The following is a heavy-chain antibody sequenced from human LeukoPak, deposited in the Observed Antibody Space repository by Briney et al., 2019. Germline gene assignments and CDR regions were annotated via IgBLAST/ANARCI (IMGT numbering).Heavy chain of an antibody. D-gene: IGHD3-22*01. J-gene: IGHJ4*02. V-gene: IGHV1-2*02. Sequence: ASVKVSCKASGYAFTGYYMHWVRQAPGQGLEWMGWINPNSGGTNYAQKFQGRVTMTRDTSISTAYMELSRLRSDDTAVYYCARETPDSSGWNFDYWGQGTLVTVSS. CDR3: ARETPDSSGWNFDY. CDR1: GYAFTGYY. CDR2: INPNSGGT.